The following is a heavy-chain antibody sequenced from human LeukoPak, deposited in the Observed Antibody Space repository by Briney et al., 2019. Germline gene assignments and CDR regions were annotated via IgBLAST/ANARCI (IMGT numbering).Heavy chain of an antibody. V-gene: IGHV1-2*04. CDR3: ARGGSSIAARPARWAEYFQH. J-gene: IGHJ1*01. D-gene: IGHD6-6*01. CDR2: INPNRGGT. Sequence: ASVKVSCKASGYTFTGYYMHWVRQAPVQGLEWIGCINPNRGGTNYAQTFQGWVTMTRDTSISTAYMELSRLRSDDTAGYYCARGGSSIAARPARWAEYFQHWGQGTLVTVSS. CDR1: GYTFTGYY.